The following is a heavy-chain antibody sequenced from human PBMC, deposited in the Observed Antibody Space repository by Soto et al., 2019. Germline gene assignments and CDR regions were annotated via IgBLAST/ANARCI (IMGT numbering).Heavy chain of an antibody. J-gene: IGHJ6*02. CDR3: AKGITGTTYYYYYGMDV. CDR2: ISYDGSNK. D-gene: IGHD1-7*01. V-gene: IGHV3-30*18. CDR1: GFTFSSYG. Sequence: XGSLRLSCAAAGFTFSSYGMHWVRQAPGKGLEWVAVISYDGSNKYYADSVKGRFTISRDNSKNTLYLQMNSLRAEDTAVYYCAKGITGTTYYYYYGMDVWGQGTTVTVSS.